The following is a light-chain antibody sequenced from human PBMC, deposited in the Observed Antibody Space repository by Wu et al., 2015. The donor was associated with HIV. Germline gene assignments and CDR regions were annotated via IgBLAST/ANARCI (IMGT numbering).Light chain of an antibody. Sequence: EIVLTQSPGTLSLSPGERVTLSCRASQRVTNNQLAWYQQKPGQSPRLLIYGVSSRFFDTPDRFSGSGSETDLTLTISSLELDDAAVYYCHQYSSSFTFGGGTKVEIK. CDR1: QRVTNNQ. V-gene: IGKV3-20*01. J-gene: IGKJ4*01. CDR2: GVS. CDR3: HQYSSSFT.